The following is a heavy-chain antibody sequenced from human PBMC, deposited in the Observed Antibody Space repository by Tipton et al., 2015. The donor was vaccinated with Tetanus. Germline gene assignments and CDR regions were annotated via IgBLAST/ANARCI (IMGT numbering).Heavy chain of an antibody. CDR1: GFTFSNYA. J-gene: IGHJ3*02. CDR3: AKSRASSHYRGAFEI. Sequence: SLRLSCAASGFTFSNYAMGWVRQAPGKGLEWVSSVSSDGGRSNHADSVRGRFTISRDNSKLYLQMNSLRAEDRAVYYCAKSRASSHYRGAFEIWGQGTMVTVSS. CDR2: VSSDGGRS. V-gene: IGHV3-23*01. D-gene: IGHD3-10*01.